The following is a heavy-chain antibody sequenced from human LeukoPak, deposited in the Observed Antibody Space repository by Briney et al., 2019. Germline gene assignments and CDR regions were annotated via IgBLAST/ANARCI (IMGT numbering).Heavy chain of an antibody. CDR1: GGTFSSYA. CDR2: INPSRGGT. V-gene: IGHV1-2*02. Sequence: ASVKVSCKASGGTFSSYAISWVRQAPGQGLEWMGWINPSRGGTNYAQRFQGRVTMTRDTSISTAYMELSSLRSDDAAVYYCARVLTGLALADYYYYAMDVWGQGTTVTVSS. CDR3: ARVLTGLALADYYYYAMDV. D-gene: IGHD3-9*01. J-gene: IGHJ6*02.